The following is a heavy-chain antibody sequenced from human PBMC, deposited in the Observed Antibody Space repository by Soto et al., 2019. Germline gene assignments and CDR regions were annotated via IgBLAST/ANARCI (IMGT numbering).Heavy chain of an antibody. J-gene: IGHJ3*02. D-gene: IGHD2-2*02. CDR3: AKDRAYCSSTSCYTDAFDI. V-gene: IGHV3-23*01. CDR2: ISGSGGST. Sequence: GGSLRLSCAASGFTFSSYAMSWVRQAPGKGLEWVSAISGSGGSTYYADSVKGRFTISRDNSKNTLYLQMNSLRAEDTAVYYCAKDRAYCSSTSCYTDAFDIWGQGTMVTVSS. CDR1: GFTFSSYA.